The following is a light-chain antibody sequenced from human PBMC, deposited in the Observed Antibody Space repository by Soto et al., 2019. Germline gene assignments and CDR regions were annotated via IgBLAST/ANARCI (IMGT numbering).Light chain of an antibody. J-gene: IGLJ2*01. Sequence: SYELTQPPSVSVSPGQTANITCSGDKLGDKYACWYQQKPGLSPVLVIYQDNKRPSGIPERFSGSNSGNTATLTISGTQAMDEADYYCQAWDSSTVVFGGGTKLTVL. V-gene: IGLV3-1*01. CDR2: QDN. CDR3: QAWDSSTVV. CDR1: KLGDKY.